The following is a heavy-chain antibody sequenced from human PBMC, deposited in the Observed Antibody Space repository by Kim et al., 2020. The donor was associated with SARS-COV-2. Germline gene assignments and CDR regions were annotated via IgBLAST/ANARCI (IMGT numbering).Heavy chain of an antibody. V-gene: IGHV3-13*01. CDR3: ARAGGSSWNSADAFDI. Sequence: SVKGRFTTSRENAKNSLYLQMNSLRAGDTAVYYCARAGGSSWNSADAFDIWGQGTMVTVSS. J-gene: IGHJ3*02. D-gene: IGHD6-13*01.